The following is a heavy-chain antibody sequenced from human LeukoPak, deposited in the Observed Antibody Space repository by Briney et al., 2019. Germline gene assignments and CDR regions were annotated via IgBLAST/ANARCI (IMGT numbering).Heavy chain of an antibody. CDR3: ARGGRGYSGYDFDY. CDR2: IYSGGST. Sequence: GGSLRLSCAASGFTFSSYWMSWVRQAPGKGLEWVSVIYSGGSTYYADSVKGRFTISRHNSKNTLYLQMNSLRAEDTAVYYCARGGRGYSGYDFDYWGQGTLVTVSS. CDR1: GFTFSSYW. D-gene: IGHD5-12*01. V-gene: IGHV3-53*04. J-gene: IGHJ4*02.